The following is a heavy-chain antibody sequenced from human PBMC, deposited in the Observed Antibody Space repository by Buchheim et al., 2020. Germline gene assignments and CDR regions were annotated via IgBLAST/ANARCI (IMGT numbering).Heavy chain of an antibody. D-gene: IGHD3-16*01. V-gene: IGHV3-23*01. CDR1: GFTFSNYA. CDR3: GRSFGFVPPQHFDH. Sequence: EVQLLESGGGLVQPGGSLRLSCAASGFTFSNYAMTWVRRAPGKGLEWVSAITGNAGSTYYADSVKGRFTISRDNSKNTLYLQMDSLRAEDAAVYLCGRSFGFVPPQHFDHWGQRTL. CDR2: ITGNAGST. J-gene: IGHJ4*01.